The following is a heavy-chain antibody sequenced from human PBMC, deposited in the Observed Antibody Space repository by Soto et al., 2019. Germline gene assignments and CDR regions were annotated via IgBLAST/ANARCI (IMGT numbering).Heavy chain of an antibody. J-gene: IGHJ6*02. Sequence: PSETLSLTCTVSGVSISSSSYYWGWIRQPPGKGLEWIGYIYYSGSTNYNPSLKSRVTISVDTSKNQFSLKLSPVTAAEPAVYYCERDLGHSSGWYGGYYYYYYGMDVWGQGTTVTVSS. D-gene: IGHD6-19*01. CDR1: GVSISSSSYY. CDR2: IYYSGST. V-gene: IGHV4-61*01. CDR3: ERDLGHSSGWYGGYYYYYYGMDV.